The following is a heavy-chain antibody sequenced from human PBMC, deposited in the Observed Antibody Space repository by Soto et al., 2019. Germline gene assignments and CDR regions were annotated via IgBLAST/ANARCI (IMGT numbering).Heavy chain of an antibody. J-gene: IGHJ6*02. CDR3: AKDIALFDYYYGMDV. Sequence: GGSLRLSCAASGFTFDDYAMHWVRQAPGKGLEWVSGISWNSGSRGYADSVKGRFTISRDNAKNSLYLQINILRAEDTALYYCAKDIALFDYYYGMDVWGQGTTVTVSS. D-gene: IGHD3-16*01. V-gene: IGHV3-9*01. CDR1: GFTFDDYA. CDR2: ISWNSGSR.